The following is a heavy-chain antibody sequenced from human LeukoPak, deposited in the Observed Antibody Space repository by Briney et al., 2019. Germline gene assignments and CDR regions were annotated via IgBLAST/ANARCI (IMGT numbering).Heavy chain of an antibody. V-gene: IGHV3-48*03. CDR2: ISSRGGTI. CDR1: GFTFNTYE. D-gene: IGHD3-22*01. CDR3: ATEFTPESSGFDAFDV. J-gene: IGHJ3*01. Sequence: GGSLRLSCAASGFTFNTYEMDWVRQAPGKGLEWVSYISSRGGTIYYADSVRGRFTISRDNAKNSLYLQMNSLRDEDTAVYYCATEFTPESSGFDAFDVWGQGKMVTVSS.